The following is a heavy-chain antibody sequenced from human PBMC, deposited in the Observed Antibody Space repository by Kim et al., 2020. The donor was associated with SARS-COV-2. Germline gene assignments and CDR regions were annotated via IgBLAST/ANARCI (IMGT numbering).Heavy chain of an antibody. V-gene: IGHV3-23*01. CDR2: IGVGGST. D-gene: IGHD6-25*01. CDR1: GFTFSNSG. Sequence: GGSLRLSCTASGFTFSNSGMAWVRQAPGKGKEWVSAIGVGGSTFYPDSVRGRFIISRDNSENTLYLQMNSLRAEDTAIYYCSKERVGSGWGSYHEYCGQG. CDR3: SKERVGSGWGSYHEY. J-gene: IGHJ4*02.